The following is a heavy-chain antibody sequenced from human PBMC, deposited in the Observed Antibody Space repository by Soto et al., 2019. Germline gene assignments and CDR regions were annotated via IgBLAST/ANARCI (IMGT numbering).Heavy chain of an antibody. Sequence: EVQLVETGGGLIQPGGSLRLPCAASGFTVSSNYMSWVRQAPGKGLEWVSVIYSGGSTYYADSVKGRFTISRDNSKNTLYLQMNSLRAEDTAVYYCARDKSQVAGTRYYYGMDVWGQGTTVTVSS. CDR2: IYSGGST. CDR1: GFTVSSNY. J-gene: IGHJ6*02. D-gene: IGHD6-19*01. V-gene: IGHV3-53*02. CDR3: ARDKSQVAGTRYYYGMDV.